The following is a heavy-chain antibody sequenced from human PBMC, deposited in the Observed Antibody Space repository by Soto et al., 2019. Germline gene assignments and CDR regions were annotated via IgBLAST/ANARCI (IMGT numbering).Heavy chain of an antibody. J-gene: IGHJ6*02. V-gene: IGHV1-46*01. CDR3: ARGLGCTNGVCQPGAYYYYYGMDV. D-gene: IGHD2-8*01. Sequence: ASVKVSCRASGYTFTIYYMHWVRQAPGQGLEWMGIINPSGGSTSYAQKFQGRVTMTRDTSTSTVYMELSSLRSEETAVYYCARGLGCTNGVCQPGAYYYYYGMDVSGQGTTVTVSS. CDR1: GYTFTIYY. CDR2: INPSGGST.